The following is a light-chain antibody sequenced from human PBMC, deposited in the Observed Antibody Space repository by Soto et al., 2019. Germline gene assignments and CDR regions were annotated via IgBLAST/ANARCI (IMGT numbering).Light chain of an antibody. CDR1: SSDVGAYNF. CDR2: SVN. J-gene: IGLJ1*01. Sequence: QSVLTQPRSVSGSPGQSVTVSCTGTSSDVGAYNFVSWYQQHPGKAPKLVIYSVNERPSGVPARFSGSKSGNTASLTISGLQADDEADYYCCSYGSHSTPYVFGTGTKVTVL. V-gene: IGLV2-11*01. CDR3: CSYGSHSTPYV.